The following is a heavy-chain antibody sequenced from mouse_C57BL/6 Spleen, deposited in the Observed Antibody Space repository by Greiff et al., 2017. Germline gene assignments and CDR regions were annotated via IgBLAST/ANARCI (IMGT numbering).Heavy chain of an antibody. Sequence: EVKLVESGEGLVKPGGSLKLSCAASGFTFSSYAMSWVRQTPEKRLEWVAYISSGGDYIYYADTVKGRFTISRDNARNTLYLQMSSLKSEDTAMYYCTRDHYGSSYNWYFDVWGTGTTVTVSS. CDR3: TRDHYGSSYNWYFDV. CDR1: GFTFSSYA. D-gene: IGHD1-1*01. J-gene: IGHJ1*03. CDR2: ISSGGDYI. V-gene: IGHV5-9-1*02.